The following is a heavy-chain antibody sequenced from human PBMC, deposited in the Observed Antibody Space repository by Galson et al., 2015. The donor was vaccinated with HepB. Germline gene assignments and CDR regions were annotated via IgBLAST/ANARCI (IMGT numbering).Heavy chain of an antibody. J-gene: IGHJ4*02. CDR1: GFTLNSYG. Sequence: SLRLSCAVSGFTLNSYGVHWVRQAPGKGLEWVAFIWYDGRDKYYADSVKGRFTISRDNSKNTLYLQMNSLRAEDTAVYYCVRDRPTEYYYDSYGYAYYFDYWGQGTLVTVSS. CDR3: VRDRPTEYYYDSYGYAYYFDY. D-gene: IGHD3-22*01. CDR2: IWYDGRDK. V-gene: IGHV3-30*02.